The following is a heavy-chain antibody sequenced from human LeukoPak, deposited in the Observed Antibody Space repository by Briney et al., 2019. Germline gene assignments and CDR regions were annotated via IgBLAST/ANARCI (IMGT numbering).Heavy chain of an antibody. CDR1: GYTFTSYY. V-gene: IGHV1-46*01. Sequence: GASVKVSCKASGYTFTSYYMHWVRQAPGQGLEWMGIINPSGGSTSYAQKFQGRVTMNRDTSTSTVYMELSSPRSEDTAVYYCARGLTLEYYDFSGDWFDPWGQGTLVTVSS. D-gene: IGHD3-3*01. CDR3: ARGLTLEYYDFSGDWFDP. CDR2: INPSGGST. J-gene: IGHJ5*02.